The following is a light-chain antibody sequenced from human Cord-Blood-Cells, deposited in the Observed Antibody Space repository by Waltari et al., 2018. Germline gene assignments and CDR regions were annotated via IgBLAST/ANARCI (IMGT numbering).Light chain of an antibody. Sequence: QSALTQPASVSGSPGQSITISCTGTSSDVGSYNLVSWYQQNPGKAPKLMIYEGSKRPSGVSNRFSGSKSGNTASLTISGLQAEDEADYYCCSYAVSSTFDVVFGGGTKLTVL. CDR3: CSYAVSSTFDVV. CDR2: EGS. J-gene: IGLJ2*01. V-gene: IGLV2-23*03. CDR1: SSDVGSYNL.